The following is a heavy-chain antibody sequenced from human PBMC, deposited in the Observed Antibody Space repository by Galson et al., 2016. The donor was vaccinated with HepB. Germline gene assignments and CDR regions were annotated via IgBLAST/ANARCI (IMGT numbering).Heavy chain of an antibody. CDR3: ARDRRSSWGLNYFDY. Sequence: SLRLSCAASEFTFDDYGMNWVRLAPGKGLKWVSSISSRSNYKYYADSVEGRFTISRDNAKSSLYLQMNSLRAEDTAVYYCARDRRSSWGLNYFDYWGQGTLVTVSS. J-gene: IGHJ4*02. D-gene: IGHD6-13*01. CDR2: ISSRSNYK. V-gene: IGHV3-21*01. CDR1: EFTFDDYG.